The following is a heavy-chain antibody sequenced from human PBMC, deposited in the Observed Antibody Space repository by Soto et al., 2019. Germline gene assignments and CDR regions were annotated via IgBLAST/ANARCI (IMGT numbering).Heavy chain of an antibody. CDR2: IVADGTGL. D-gene: IGHD4-17*01. Sequence: QVPLVESGGGVVQPGRSLRLSCAASGFRFSNYGMHWVRQAPGKGLEWLAVIVADGTGLHYADSVRGRFTITRDHSKNTLYLQPNSPVAADTAIYFCARDDDRPDYGLDLWGQGTLVTVSS. CDR1: GFRFSNYG. J-gene: IGHJ5*02. V-gene: IGHV3-33*01. CDR3: ARDDDRPDYGLDL.